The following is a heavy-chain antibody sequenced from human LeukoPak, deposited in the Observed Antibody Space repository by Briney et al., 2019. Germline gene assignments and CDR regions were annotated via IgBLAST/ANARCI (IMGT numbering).Heavy chain of an antibody. D-gene: IGHD3-22*01. J-gene: IGHJ3*02. V-gene: IGHV3-21*01. CDR2: ISSSSSYI. CDR1: GFTFSSYS. Sequence: GGSLRLSCAASGFTFSSYSMNWVRQAPGKGLEWVSSISSSSSYIYYADSVKGRFTISRDNAKNSLYLQMNSLRAEDTAVYYCARALSYYYDSSGSRGAFDIWGQGTMLTVSS. CDR3: ARALSYYYDSSGSRGAFDI.